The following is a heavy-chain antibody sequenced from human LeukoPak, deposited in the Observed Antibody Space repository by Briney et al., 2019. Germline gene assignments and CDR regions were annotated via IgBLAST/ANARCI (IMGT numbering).Heavy chain of an antibody. Sequence: GRSLRLSCAASGFTFSSYAMHWVRQAPGKGLEWVAVISYDGSNKYYADSVKGRFTISRDNSKNTLCLQMNSLRAEDTAVYYCVYGELDYWGQGTLVTVSS. CDR1: GFTFSSYA. CDR2: ISYDGSNK. CDR3: VYGELDY. D-gene: IGHD3-10*01. V-gene: IGHV3-30-3*01. J-gene: IGHJ4*02.